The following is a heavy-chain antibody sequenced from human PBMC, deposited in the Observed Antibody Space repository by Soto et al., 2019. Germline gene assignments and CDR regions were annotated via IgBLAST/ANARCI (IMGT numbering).Heavy chain of an antibody. V-gene: IGHV4-34*01. CDR3: ARIIAAAGHPTSGWFDT. CDR2: INHSGST. D-gene: IGHD6-13*01. Sequence: PSETLSLTFAVYSGSFSGYYCIWMLPPPVKGLEWIGEINHSGSTNYNPSLKSRVTISVDTSKNQFSLKLSSVTAADTAVYYCARIIAAAGHPTSGWFDTWGQGTLVTVSS. CDR1: SGSFSGYY. J-gene: IGHJ5*02.